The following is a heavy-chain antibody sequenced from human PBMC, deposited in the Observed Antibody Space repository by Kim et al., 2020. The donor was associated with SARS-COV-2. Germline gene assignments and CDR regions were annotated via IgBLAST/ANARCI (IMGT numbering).Heavy chain of an antibody. V-gene: IGHV4-59*08. CDR2: IYYSGST. CDR3: ARHEAPGDSGSYSDDYWFDP. D-gene: IGHD1-26*01. J-gene: IGHJ5*02. Sequence: SETLSLTCTVSGGSISSYYWSWIRQPPGKGLEWIGYIYYSGSTNYNPSLKSRVTISVDTSKNQFSLKLSSVTAADTAVYYCARHEAPGDSGSYSDDYWFDPWGQGTLVTVPS. CDR1: GGSISSYY.